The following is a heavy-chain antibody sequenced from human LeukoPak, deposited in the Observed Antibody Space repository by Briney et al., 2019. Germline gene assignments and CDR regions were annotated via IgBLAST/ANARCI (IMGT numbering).Heavy chain of an antibody. Sequence: ASVKVSCKASGGTFSSYAISWARQAPGQGLEWMGRIIPILGIANYAQKFQGRVTITADKSTSTAYMELSSLRSEDTAVYYCAKDTPNLTYPSIVVVPVFDYWGQGTLVAVSS. D-gene: IGHD2-2*01. V-gene: IGHV1-69*04. CDR2: IIPILGIA. J-gene: IGHJ4*02. CDR1: GGTFSSYA. CDR3: AKDTPNLTYPSIVVVPVFDY.